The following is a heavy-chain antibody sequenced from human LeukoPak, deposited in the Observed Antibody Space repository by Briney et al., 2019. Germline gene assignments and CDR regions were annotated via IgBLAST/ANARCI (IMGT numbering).Heavy chain of an antibody. CDR2: INHSGST. D-gene: IGHD3-22*01. CDR1: GGSFSGYY. J-gene: IGHJ4*02. CDR3: ALTHYYDSSGRFDY. Sequence: SETLSLTCAVYGGSFSGYYWSWIRQPPGEGLEWIGEINHSGSTNYNPSLKSRVTISVDTSKNQFSLKLSSVTAADTAVYYCALTHYYDSSGRFDYWGQGTLVTVSS. V-gene: IGHV4-34*01.